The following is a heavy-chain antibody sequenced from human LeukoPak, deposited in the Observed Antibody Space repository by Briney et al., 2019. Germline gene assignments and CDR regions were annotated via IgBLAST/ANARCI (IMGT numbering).Heavy chain of an antibody. CDR3: ARVEGDIVATILWFDP. V-gene: IGHV1-46*01. J-gene: IGHJ5*02. Sequence: ASVKVSCKASGYSFTNYYMHWVRQAPGQGLEWMGLINPSGGSTSYAQKFQGRVTMTRDTSTSTVYMELSSLRSEDTAVYYCARVEGDIVATILWFDPWGQGTLVTVSS. D-gene: IGHD5-12*01. CDR1: GYSFTNYY. CDR2: INPSGGST.